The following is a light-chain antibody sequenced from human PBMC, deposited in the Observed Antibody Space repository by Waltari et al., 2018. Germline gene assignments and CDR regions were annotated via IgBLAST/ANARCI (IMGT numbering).Light chain of an antibody. J-gene: IGLJ2*01. CDR3: CSYTGTTTFLL. Sequence: QSALTQPASVSGSPGQSITISCTGPTSDIGTYNIISWYQQYPGRVPKLIIYEATRRPSWVADCFSGSKSGNTASLTISGLQAEDEANYYCCSYTGTTTFLLFGGGTKLTVL. V-gene: IGLV2-23*02. CDR2: EAT. CDR1: TSDIGTYNI.